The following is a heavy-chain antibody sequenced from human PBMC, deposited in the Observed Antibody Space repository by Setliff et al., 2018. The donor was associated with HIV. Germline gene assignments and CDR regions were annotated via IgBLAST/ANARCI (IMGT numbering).Heavy chain of an antibody. D-gene: IGHD4-17*01. CDR2: IYYSGST. J-gene: IGHJ4*02. Sequence: SETLSLTCTVSGGSISSSSYYWGWIRQPPGKGLEWIGSIYYSGSTYYNPSLKSRVTISVDTSKNQFSLKLSSVTAADTAVYYCARHLTTVTTSQLDSWGQGTLVTVSS. CDR3: ARHLTTVTTSQLDS. V-gene: IGHV4-39*01. CDR1: GGSISSSSYY.